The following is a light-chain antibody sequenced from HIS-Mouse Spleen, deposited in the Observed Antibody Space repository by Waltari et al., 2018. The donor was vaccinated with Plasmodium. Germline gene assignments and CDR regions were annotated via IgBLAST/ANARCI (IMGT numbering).Light chain of an antibody. Sequence: QSVLTQPPSASGTPGQRVTISCSGSSSNIGSNYVYWYQQPPGTAPKLLIYRNNQRPSGVPDRFSGAKSGTSSSRAISGLRSEDEADYYCAAWDDSLSGPVFGGGTKLTVL. J-gene: IGLJ3*02. CDR2: RNN. V-gene: IGLV1-47*01. CDR1: SSNIGSNY. CDR3: AAWDDSLSGPV.